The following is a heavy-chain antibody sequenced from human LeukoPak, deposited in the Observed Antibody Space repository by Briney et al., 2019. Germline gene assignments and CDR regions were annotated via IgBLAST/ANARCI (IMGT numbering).Heavy chain of an antibody. V-gene: IGHV3-23*01. J-gene: IGHJ4*02. CDR3: ARWPAYSYFDF. Sequence: GGSLRLSCAASGFTFSDYAMSWVRQAPGKRLEWVSAISGSGGSTYYADSVRGRFTISRDNSKNTLWLQMNSLRAEDTAVYYCARWPAYSYFDFWGQGTLVTVSS. CDR2: ISGSGGST. CDR1: GFTFSDYA. D-gene: IGHD2-15*01.